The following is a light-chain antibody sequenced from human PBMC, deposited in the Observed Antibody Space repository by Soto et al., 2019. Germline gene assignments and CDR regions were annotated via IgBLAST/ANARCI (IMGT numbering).Light chain of an antibody. CDR3: QQGNNFPFT. J-gene: IGKJ3*01. CDR2: GAS. V-gene: IGKV1-12*01. Sequence: DIQITQSPSSVSASVGDRVTVTCRTSRNVSSWLAWYQQTPGKAPKLMIHGASTLQRGVPSRFSGSGSGTEFSLTISSLQPEDFATYFCQQGNNFPFTVGPGTKVDIK. CDR1: RNVSSW.